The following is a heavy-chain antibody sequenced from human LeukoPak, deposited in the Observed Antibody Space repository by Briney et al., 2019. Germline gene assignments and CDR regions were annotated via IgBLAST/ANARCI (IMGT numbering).Heavy chain of an antibody. J-gene: IGHJ6*03. Sequence: SVKVSCKASGGTFSSYAISWVRQAPGQGLEWMGGIIPTFGTANYAQKFQGRVTITADESTSTAYMELSSLRSEDTAVYYCARGSWGPYCSSTSCYGWDYYYYYMDVWGKGTTVTVSS. D-gene: IGHD2-2*01. CDR1: GGTFSSYA. CDR2: IIPTFGTA. CDR3: ARGSWGPYCSSTSCYGWDYYYYYMDV. V-gene: IGHV1-69*01.